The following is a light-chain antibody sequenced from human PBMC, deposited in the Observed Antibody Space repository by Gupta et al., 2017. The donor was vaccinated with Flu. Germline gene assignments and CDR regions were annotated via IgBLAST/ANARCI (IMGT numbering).Light chain of an antibody. CDR1: SSNIENNY. Sequence: QSVLTQPPSVSAAPGQKVTISCSGSSSNIENNYVSWYQQLPGTAPKLLIYETNKRPSGIPDRFSGSKSDTSATLGSTGLQTGDEADYDCGTWDSSLSAWVCGGGTKLTVL. CDR3: GTWDSSLSAWV. J-gene: IGLJ3*02. V-gene: IGLV1-51*02. CDR2: ETN.